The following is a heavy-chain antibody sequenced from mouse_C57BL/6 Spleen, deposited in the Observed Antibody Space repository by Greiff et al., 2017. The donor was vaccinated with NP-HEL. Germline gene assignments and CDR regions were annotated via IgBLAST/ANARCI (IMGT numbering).Heavy chain of an antibody. CDR3: AREVYYDYDGGRGIAMGC. CDR2: IYPGDGYT. Sequence: VQLQQSGAELVKPGASVKISCKASGYAFTSYWMHWVKQRPGQGLEWIGQIYPGDGYTNYNGKFKGKATLTVDKSSSTAYMQLSSLTSEDSAVYFCAREVYYDYDGGRGIAMGCWGQGTSVTVA. D-gene: IGHD2-4*01. J-gene: IGHJ4*01. CDR1: GYAFTSYW. V-gene: IGHV1-80*01.